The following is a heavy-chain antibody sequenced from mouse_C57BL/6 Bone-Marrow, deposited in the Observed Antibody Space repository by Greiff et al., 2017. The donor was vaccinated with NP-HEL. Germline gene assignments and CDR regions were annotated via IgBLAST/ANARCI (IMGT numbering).Heavy chain of an antibody. V-gene: IGHV8-12*01. CDR1: GFSLSTSGMG. Sequence: QVTLKESGPGILQSSQTLSLTCSFSGFSLSTSGMGVSWIRQPSGKGLEWLAHTYWDDDKCYKPFLKSRLTISNDTSSNPVFLMNTRADTADTATYYCARRGYAVDYWGQGTSVTVSS. J-gene: IGHJ4*01. CDR2: TYWDDDK. CDR3: ARRGYAVDY.